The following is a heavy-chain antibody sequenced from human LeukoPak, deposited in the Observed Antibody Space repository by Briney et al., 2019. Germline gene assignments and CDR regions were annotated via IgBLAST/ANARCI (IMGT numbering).Heavy chain of an antibody. D-gene: IGHD6-19*01. J-gene: IGHJ3*02. Sequence: GGSLRLSCAASGFTFSSYSMNWVRQAPGKGLEWVSYISSGSSTIYYADSVKGRFTISRDNAKNSLYLQMNSLRAEDTAVYYCARGMSSGRYAVDIWGQGTMVTVSS. CDR1: GFTFSSYS. V-gene: IGHV3-48*01. CDR2: ISSGSSTI. CDR3: ARGMSSGRYAVDI.